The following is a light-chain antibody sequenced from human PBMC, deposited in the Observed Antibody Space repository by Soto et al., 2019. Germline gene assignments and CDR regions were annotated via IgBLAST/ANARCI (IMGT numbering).Light chain of an antibody. V-gene: IGKV3-15*01. CDR2: GAS. CDR1: QSVSSN. J-gene: IGKJ1*01. CDR3: QQYERFAT. Sequence: EIVMTQSPATLSVSPGERATLSCRASQSVSSNLAWYQQKPGQAPRLLIYGASTRATGIPARFSGSGSGTEFTLTISSPQSEDFAVYYCQQYERFATFGQGTKVEIK.